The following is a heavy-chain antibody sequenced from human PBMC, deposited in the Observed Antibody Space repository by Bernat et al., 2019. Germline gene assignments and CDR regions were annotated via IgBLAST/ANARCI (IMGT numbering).Heavy chain of an antibody. J-gene: IGHJ4*02. CDR2: ISGSGGST. CDR3: AKSRPSGGSWTPDY. D-gene: IGHD2-15*01. V-gene: IGHV3-23*04. CDR1: GFTFSDYN. Sequence: EVQLVESGGGLVKPGGSLRLSCAASGFTFSDYNMNWVRQAPGKGLEWVSAISGSGGSTYYADSVKGRFTISRDNSKNTLYLQMNSLRAEDTAVYYCAKSRPSGGSWTPDYWGQGTLVTVSS.